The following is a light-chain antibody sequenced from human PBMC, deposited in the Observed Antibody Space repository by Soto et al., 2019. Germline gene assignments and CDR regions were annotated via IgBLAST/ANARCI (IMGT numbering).Light chain of an antibody. CDR2: EGS. Sequence: QSVLTQPASVSGSPGQSITISCTGSSSDVGGYNFVSWYQQLPGKAPKLIIYEGSKRPSGVSNRFSGSKSANTASLTISGLQAEDEADYYCCSYAGSNTLLFGGGTKVTVL. J-gene: IGLJ2*01. V-gene: IGLV2-23*01. CDR1: SSDVGGYNF. CDR3: CSYAGSNTLL.